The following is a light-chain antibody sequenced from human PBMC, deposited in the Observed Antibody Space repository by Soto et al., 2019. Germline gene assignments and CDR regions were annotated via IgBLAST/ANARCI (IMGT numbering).Light chain of an antibody. CDR1: QSVSSY. Sequence: EIVMTQSPATLSVSPGGRATLSCRASQSVSSYLAWYQQKPGQTPRLLVYGASSRATGIPDRFSGSGSGTDFTLTISRLEPEDFAVYYCQQHGSSPITFGQGTRLEIK. J-gene: IGKJ5*01. CDR3: QQHGSSPIT. CDR2: GAS. V-gene: IGKV3-20*01.